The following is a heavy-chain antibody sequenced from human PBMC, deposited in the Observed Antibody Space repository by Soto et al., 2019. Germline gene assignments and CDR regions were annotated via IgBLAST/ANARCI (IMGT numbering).Heavy chain of an antibody. CDR1: GFSFSAHY. D-gene: IGHD3-10*01. CDR3: ARDRGYDAHDYYYNAMDV. J-gene: IGHJ6*01. V-gene: IGHV3-11*01. CDR2: MSGSGSSE. Sequence: GVPLRLSCAASGFSFSAHYMAWIRQAPGKGLEIVAHMSGSGSSEDYGDCVKGRFSIFRENSKNLLFLQMFFLRAEDTAVYYCARDRGYDAHDYYYNAMDVWGQGTTVTVCS.